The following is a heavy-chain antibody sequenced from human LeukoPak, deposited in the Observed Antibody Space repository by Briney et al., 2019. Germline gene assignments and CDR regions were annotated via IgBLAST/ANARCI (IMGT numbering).Heavy chain of an antibody. V-gene: IGHV1-2*02. CDR2: INPNSGGT. D-gene: IGHD4-23*01. CDR3: ARGDSVPLGGGNLLRVLYFND. Sequence: AASVKVSCKASGYTFTGYYMHWVRQAPGQGLEWMGWINPNSGGTNYAQKFQGRVTMTRDTSISTAYMELSRLRSDDTAVYYCARGDSVPLGGGNLLRVLYFNDWGQGTLVAVSS. CDR1: GYTFTGYY. J-gene: IGHJ1*01.